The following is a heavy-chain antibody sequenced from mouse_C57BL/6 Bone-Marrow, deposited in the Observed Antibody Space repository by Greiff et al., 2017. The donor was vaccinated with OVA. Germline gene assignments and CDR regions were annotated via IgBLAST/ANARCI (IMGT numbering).Heavy chain of an antibody. J-gene: IGHJ3*01. Sequence: VQLQQSVAELVRPGASVKLSCTASGFNIKNTYMHWVKQRPEQGLEWIGRIDPANGNTKYAPKFQGKATITADTSSNTAYLQLSSLTSAATAVYYGAGSGADFQKVAYGGRGTRVTVSA. CDR2: IDPANGNT. CDR1: GFNIKNTY. D-gene: IGHD3-1*01. CDR3: AGSGADFQKVAY. V-gene: IGHV14-3*01.